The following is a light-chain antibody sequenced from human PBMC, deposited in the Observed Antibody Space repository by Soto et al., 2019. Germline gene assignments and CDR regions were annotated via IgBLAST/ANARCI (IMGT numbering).Light chain of an antibody. J-gene: IGLJ1*01. CDR3: ASHTSSNTRV. Sequence: QSAPTQPAPLSGSPGQAIAISRIGTSSDVGAYDYVSWYQQHPDRAPKLMVYEVHNRPSGVSNRFSGSKSVNTATLTISGLQPEDEADYYCASHTSSNTRVFGTGTKVTVL. CDR1: SSDVGAYDY. V-gene: IGLV2-14*03. CDR2: EVH.